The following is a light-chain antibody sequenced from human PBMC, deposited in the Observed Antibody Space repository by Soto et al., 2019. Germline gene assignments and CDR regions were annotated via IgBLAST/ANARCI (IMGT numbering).Light chain of an antibody. Sequence: DVQMTQSTSSLSASVGDRVTSACRASQPIGTYLNWYQQKPGEAPKVLIFAASSLRSGVPSRFSGSGYGTDFTLTINNLHPADSATYYCQQTHAVPLPFGQGTRR. CDR2: AAS. J-gene: IGKJ5*01. CDR1: QPIGTY. V-gene: IGKV1-39*01. CDR3: QQTHAVPLP.